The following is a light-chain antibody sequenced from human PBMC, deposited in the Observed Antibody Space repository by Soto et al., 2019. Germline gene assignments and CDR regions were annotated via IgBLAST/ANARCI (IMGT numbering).Light chain of an antibody. CDR3: QQRSKWPPYT. J-gene: IGKJ2*01. CDR1: QSVSSY. V-gene: IGKV3-11*01. Sequence: EIVLTQSPATLSLSPGERATLSCRASQSVSSYLAWYQQKPGQAPRLLIYDASDRATGIPARFSGSGSGTEFTLTISSLEPEDSAVYFCQQRSKWPPYTFGQGTKLEIK. CDR2: DAS.